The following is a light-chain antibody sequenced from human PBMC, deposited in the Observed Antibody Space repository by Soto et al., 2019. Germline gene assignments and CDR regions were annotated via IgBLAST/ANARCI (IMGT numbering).Light chain of an antibody. CDR3: LQYDSYSRT. CDR1: QSINNW. J-gene: IGKJ1*01. CDR2: KAS. Sequence: DIQMTQSPSTLSASVGDRVTLTCRASQSINNWLAWYQQKPGKAPNLLIYKASYLKSGVPSRFSGSGSGTQFTLTISSLQPYDFATYYCLQYDSYSRTFGQGTKVEVK. V-gene: IGKV1-5*03.